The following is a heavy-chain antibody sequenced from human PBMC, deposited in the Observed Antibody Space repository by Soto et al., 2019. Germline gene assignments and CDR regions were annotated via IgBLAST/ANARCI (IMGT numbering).Heavy chain of an antibody. CDR1: SDSISTNYW. D-gene: IGHD2-15*01. Sequence: QVQLQESGPGLVKPAGTLSLTCAVSSDSISTNYWWSWVRQPPGKGLEWIGEIYHSGRTNYNPSPKRRVAITVAKSKSQSSLKWNSVPAADTAVYYCARGGEVGYQLPFATWFDPWGKGTLVTVSS. J-gene: IGHJ5*02. CDR2: IYHSGRT. V-gene: IGHV4-4*02. CDR3: ARGGEVGYQLPFATWFDP.